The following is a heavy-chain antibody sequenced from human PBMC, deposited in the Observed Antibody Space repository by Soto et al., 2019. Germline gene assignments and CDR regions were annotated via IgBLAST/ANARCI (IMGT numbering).Heavy chain of an antibody. J-gene: IGHJ3*02. CDR1: GYNFTSYG. Sequence: QVQLVQSGADVKKPGASVKVSCKASGYNFTSYGTSWVRQAPGQGFEWMGWITPHNDRTKCARRFQARVTMTTETPTSTVYMELGSLRSDDTAVYYCARDLYYSSGRYFDHDAFDIWGQGTVVTVSS. D-gene: IGHD6-19*01. CDR2: ITPHNDRT. CDR3: ARDLYYSSGRYFDHDAFDI. V-gene: IGHV1-18*01.